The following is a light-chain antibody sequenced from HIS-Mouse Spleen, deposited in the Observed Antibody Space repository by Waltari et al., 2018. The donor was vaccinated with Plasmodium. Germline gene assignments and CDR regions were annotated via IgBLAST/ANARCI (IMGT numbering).Light chain of an antibody. CDR2: GAS. CDR1: QRVSRN. V-gene: IGKV3-15*01. J-gene: IGKJ2*01. Sequence: EIVMPQTPATLSVCPGERATLSCRASQRVSRNLAWYQQKPGQAPRLLIYGASTRATGIPARFSGSGSGTEFTLTISSMQSEDFAVYYCQQYNNWPPYTFGQGTKLEIK. CDR3: QQYNNWPPYT.